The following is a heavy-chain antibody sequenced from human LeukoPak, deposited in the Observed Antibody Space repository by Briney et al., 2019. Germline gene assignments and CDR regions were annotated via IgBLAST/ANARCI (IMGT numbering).Heavy chain of an antibody. D-gene: IGHD3-22*01. J-gene: IGHJ4*02. CDR2: IYYSGST. Sequence: TSETLSLTCTVFAGSISGYYWSWIRQPPGKGLEWIGYIYYSGSTNYNPSLKSRVTISVDTSKNQFSLKLSSVTAADTAVYYCAGDSSGLLRTDPLWGQGTLVTVSS. V-gene: IGHV4-59*08. CDR1: AGSISGYY. CDR3: AGDSSGLLRTDPL.